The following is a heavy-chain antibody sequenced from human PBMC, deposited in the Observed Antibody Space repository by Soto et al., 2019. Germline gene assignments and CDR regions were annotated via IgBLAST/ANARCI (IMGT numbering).Heavy chain of an antibody. CDR2: ISYDGSNK. J-gene: IGHJ3*02. CDR1: GFTFSSYG. D-gene: IGHD1-26*01. Sequence: QVQLVESGGGVVQPGRSLRLSCAASGFTFSSYGMHWVRQAPGKGLEWVAVISYDGSNKYYADSVKGRFTISRDNSKNTLYLQMNSLRAEDTAVYYCAKVFYRVGATDAFDIWGQGTMVTVSS. V-gene: IGHV3-30*18. CDR3: AKVFYRVGATDAFDI.